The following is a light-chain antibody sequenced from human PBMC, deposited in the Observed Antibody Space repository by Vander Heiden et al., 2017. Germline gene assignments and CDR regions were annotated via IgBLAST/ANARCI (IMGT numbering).Light chain of an antibody. CDR1: QSIGSW. J-gene: IGKJ1*01. V-gene: IGKV1-5*03. CDR2: KAS. Sequence: IHLTPSPSALSASVGDRVTITCRASQSIGSWLAWYQQKPGKAPKLLIYKASSLESGVPSRFSGSGSGTEFTLTISSLQPDDFATYYCQQYNSYSWTFGQGTTVEIK. CDR3: QQYNSYSWT.